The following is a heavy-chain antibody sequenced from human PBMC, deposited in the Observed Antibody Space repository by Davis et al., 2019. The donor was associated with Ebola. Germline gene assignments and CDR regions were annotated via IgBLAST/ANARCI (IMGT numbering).Heavy chain of an antibody. CDR1: GFTFSSYA. CDR3: ATRQTPVIRLYGMDV. J-gene: IGHJ6*02. V-gene: IGHV3-21*01. D-gene: IGHD2-2*02. Sequence: PGGSLRLSCAASGFTFSSYAMSWVRQAPGKGLEWVSSISSSSSYIYYADSVKGRFTISRDNAKNSLYLQMNSLRAEDTAVYYCATRQTPVIRLYGMDVWGQGTTVVVSS. CDR2: ISSSSSYI.